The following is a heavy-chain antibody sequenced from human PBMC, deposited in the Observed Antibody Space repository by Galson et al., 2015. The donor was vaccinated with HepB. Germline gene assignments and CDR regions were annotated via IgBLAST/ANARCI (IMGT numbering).Heavy chain of an antibody. J-gene: IGHJ6*02. CDR1: GGSFSGYY. CDR3: ARAGKSLWFGEFPHYYYYYGMDV. V-gene: IGHV4-34*01. CDR2: INHSGST. Sequence: ETLSLTCAVYGGSFSGYYWSWIRQPPGKGLEWTGEINHSGSTNYNPSLKSRVTISVDTSKNQFSLKLSSVTAADTAVYHCARAGKSLWFGEFPHYYYYYGMDVWGQGTTVTVSS. D-gene: IGHD3-10*01.